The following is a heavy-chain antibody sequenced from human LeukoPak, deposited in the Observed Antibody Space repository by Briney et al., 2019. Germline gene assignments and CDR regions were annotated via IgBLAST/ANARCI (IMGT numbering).Heavy chain of an antibody. CDR3: AKDTGGSYSD. CDR1: GFTFSGAA. J-gene: IGHJ4*02. V-gene: IGHV3-23*01. D-gene: IGHD1-26*01. CDR2: ISSSGSNT. Sequence: PGGSLRLSCAVSGFTFSGAAMSWVRQAPGKGLEWVSLISSSGSNTYYADSVKGRFTISRDDSKNTLCLQMNSLRAEDTAVYYCAKDTGGSYSDWGQGTLVTVSS.